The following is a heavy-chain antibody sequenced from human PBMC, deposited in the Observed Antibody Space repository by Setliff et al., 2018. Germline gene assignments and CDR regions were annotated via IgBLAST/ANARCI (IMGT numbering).Heavy chain of an antibody. CDR1: GYFISSGYN. CDR3: ATLTGDRGVDY. Sequence: SETLSLTCAVSGYFISSGYNWGWIRQPPGKGLEWIASIYYRGSTSYNSSLKSRVSISVDTSKNQFSLNLNSVTAADTAAYYCATLTGDRGVDYWGQGRLVTVSS. D-gene: IGHD7-27*01. CDR2: IYYRGST. J-gene: IGHJ4*02. V-gene: IGHV4-38-2*01.